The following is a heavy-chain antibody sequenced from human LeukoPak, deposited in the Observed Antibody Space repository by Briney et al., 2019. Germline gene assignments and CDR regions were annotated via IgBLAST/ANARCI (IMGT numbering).Heavy chain of an antibody. V-gene: IGHV4-34*01. CDR3: ARGSSSRIDP. Sequence: SETLSLTCTVSGDSISSYYWSWIRQPPGKGLEWIGEINHSGSTNYNPSLKSRVTISVDTSKNQFSLKLSSVTAADTAVYYCARGSSSRIDPWGQGTLVTVSS. J-gene: IGHJ5*02. D-gene: IGHD6-13*01. CDR1: GDSISSYY. CDR2: INHSGST.